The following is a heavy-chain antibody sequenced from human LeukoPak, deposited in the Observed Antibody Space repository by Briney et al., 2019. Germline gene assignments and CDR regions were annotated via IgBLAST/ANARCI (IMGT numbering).Heavy chain of an antibody. D-gene: IGHD6-13*01. Sequence: GGSLRLSCAASGFTFSRNAMNWVRQAPGEGLEWVSFISSSSNYMSYADSVKGRFTISRDNAKNSLYLQMNSLRAEDTAVYYCARPLDSSNNYFDYWSQGTLVTVSA. CDR3: ARPLDSSNNYFDY. J-gene: IGHJ4*02. CDR1: GFTFSRNA. CDR2: ISSSSNYM. V-gene: IGHV3-21*01.